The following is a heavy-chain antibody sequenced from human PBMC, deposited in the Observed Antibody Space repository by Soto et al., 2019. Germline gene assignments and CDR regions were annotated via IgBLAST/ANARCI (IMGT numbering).Heavy chain of an antibody. CDR3: ARESEDLTSNFDY. Sequence: GGSLRLSCAASGFTFTRYSMNWVRQAPGKGLEWVSSISSTTNYIYYGDSMKGRFTISRDNAKNSLYLEMNSLRAEDTAVYHCARESEDLTSNFDYWGQGTLVTVSS. CDR1: GFTFTRYS. J-gene: IGHJ4*02. CDR2: ISSTTNYI. V-gene: IGHV3-21*06.